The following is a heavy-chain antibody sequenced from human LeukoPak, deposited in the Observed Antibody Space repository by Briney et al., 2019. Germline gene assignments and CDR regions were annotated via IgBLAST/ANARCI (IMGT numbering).Heavy chain of an antibody. CDR2: IIPIFGTA. CDR3: ARDQIPYSSSSTAYYYYGMDV. CDR1: GGTFSSYA. J-gene: IGHJ6*02. V-gene: IGHV1-69*01. Sequence: SVKVSCKASGGTFSSYAISWVRQAPGQGLEWMGGIIPIFGTANYAQKFQGRVTITADESTSTAYTELSSLRSEDTAVYYCARDQIPYSSSSTAYYYYGMDVWGQGTTVTVSS. D-gene: IGHD6-13*01.